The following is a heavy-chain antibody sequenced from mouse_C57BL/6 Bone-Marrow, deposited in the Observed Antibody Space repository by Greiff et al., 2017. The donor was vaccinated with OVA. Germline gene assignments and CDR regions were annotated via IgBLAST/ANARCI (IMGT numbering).Heavy chain of an antibody. CDR3: ARSMIFDY. V-gene: IGHV5-6*01. CDR2: ISSGGSYT. Sequence: EVKVVESGGDLVKPGGSLKLSCAASGFTFSSYGMSWLRQTPDKRLEWVATISSGGSYTYYPDSVKGRFTISRDNAKNTLYLQMSSLKSEDTAMYYCARSMIFDYWGQGTTLTVSS. CDR1: GFTFSSYG. D-gene: IGHD2-3*01. J-gene: IGHJ2*01.